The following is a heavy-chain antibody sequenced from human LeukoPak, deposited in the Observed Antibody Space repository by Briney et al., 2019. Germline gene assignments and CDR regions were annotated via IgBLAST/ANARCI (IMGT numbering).Heavy chain of an antibody. Sequence: SETLSLTCTVSGGSISSYYWSWIRQPAGKGLEWIGRIYSGGSTNYNPSLKSRVTISVDTSKNQFSLKLSSVTAADTAVYYCARDGMPSHAFDIWGQGTMVTVSS. CDR2: IYSGGST. D-gene: IGHD1-26*01. V-gene: IGHV4-4*07. CDR3: ARDGMPSHAFDI. CDR1: GGSISSYY. J-gene: IGHJ3*02.